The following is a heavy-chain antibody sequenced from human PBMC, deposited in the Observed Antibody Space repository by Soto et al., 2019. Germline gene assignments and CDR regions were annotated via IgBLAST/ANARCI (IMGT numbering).Heavy chain of an antibody. Sequence: QLQLQESGSGLVKPSQTLSLTCAVSGGSISSDGYSWSWIRQPPGKGLEWIGYIYHSGSTYYNPSLKSRVTISVDRSKNQFSLKLSSVTAADTAVYYCARFGYDRLGGGVDYWGQGTLVTVSS. CDR3: ARFGYDRLGGGVDY. CDR1: GGSISSDGYS. V-gene: IGHV4-30-2*01. J-gene: IGHJ4*02. CDR2: IYHSGST. D-gene: IGHD5-12*01.